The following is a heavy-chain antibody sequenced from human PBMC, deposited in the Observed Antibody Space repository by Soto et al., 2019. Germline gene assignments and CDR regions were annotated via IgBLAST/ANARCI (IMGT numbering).Heavy chain of an antibody. Sequence: GGSLRLSCAASGFTFSSYWMSWVRQAPGKGLEWVANIKQDGSEKYYVDSVKGRFTISRDNAKNSLYLQMNSLRAEDTAVYYCARDVTGASWRHDAFDIWGQGTMVTVSS. CDR1: GFTFSSYW. V-gene: IGHV3-7*03. J-gene: IGHJ3*02. D-gene: IGHD7-27*01. CDR2: IKQDGSEK. CDR3: ARDVTGASWRHDAFDI.